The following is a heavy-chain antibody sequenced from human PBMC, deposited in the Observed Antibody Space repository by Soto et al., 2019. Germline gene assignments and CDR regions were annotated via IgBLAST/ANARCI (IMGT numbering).Heavy chain of an antibody. J-gene: IGHJ6*02. V-gene: IGHV4-59*01. CDR1: GGSISSYY. CDR3: AARAGALYYYYGMDV. CDR2: IYYSGST. Sequence: SETLSLTCTVSGGSISSYYWSWIRQPPGKGLEWIGYIYYSGSTNYNPSLKSRVTISVDTSKNQFSLKLSSVTAADTAVYYCAARAGALYYYYGMDVWGQGTTVTVSS. D-gene: IGHD3-10*01.